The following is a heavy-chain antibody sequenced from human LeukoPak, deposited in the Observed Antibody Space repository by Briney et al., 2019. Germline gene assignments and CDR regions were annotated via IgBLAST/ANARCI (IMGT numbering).Heavy chain of an antibody. CDR2: ISYDGSNK. D-gene: IGHD3-22*01. V-gene: IGHV3-30*18. Sequence: GGSLRLSCAASGFTFSSYGMHWVRQAPGKGLEWAAVISYDGSNKYYADSVKGRFTISRDNSKNTLYLQMNSLRAEDTAVYYCAKGPHYYDSSGYPIKYGMDVWGQGTTVTVSS. J-gene: IGHJ6*02. CDR1: GFTFSSYG. CDR3: AKGPHYYDSSGYPIKYGMDV.